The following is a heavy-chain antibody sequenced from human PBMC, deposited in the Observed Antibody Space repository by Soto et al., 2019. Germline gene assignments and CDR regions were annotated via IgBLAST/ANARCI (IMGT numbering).Heavy chain of an antibody. J-gene: IGHJ3*02. CDR1: GGSISSYY. D-gene: IGHD5-18*01. CDR3: ARGEYSYGHDAFDI. V-gene: IGHV4-59*01. CDR2: IYYSGST. Sequence: SETLSLTCTVSGGSISSYYWSWIRQPPGKGLEWIGYIYYSGSTNYNPSLKSRVTISVDTSKNQFSLKLSFVTAADTAVYYCARGEYSYGHDAFDIWGQGTMVT.